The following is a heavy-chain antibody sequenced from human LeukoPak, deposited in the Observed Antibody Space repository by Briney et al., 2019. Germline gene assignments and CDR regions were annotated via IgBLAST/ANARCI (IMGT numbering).Heavy chain of an antibody. CDR2: IGTAGDT. J-gene: IGHJ6*02. Sequence: PGGSLRLSCAASGFTFSSYDMHWVRQATGKGLEWVSAIGTAGDTYYPGSVKGRFTISRENAKNSLYLQMNSLRAGDTAVYYCARFWYPYGMDVWGQGTTVIVSS. D-gene: IGHD3-3*01. CDR1: GFTFSSYD. CDR3: ARFWYPYGMDV. V-gene: IGHV3-13*04.